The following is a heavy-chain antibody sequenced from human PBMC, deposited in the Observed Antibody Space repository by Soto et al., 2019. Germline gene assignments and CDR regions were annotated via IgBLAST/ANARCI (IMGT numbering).Heavy chain of an antibody. CDR2: ISSRSSTI. CDR1: GFTFSDYY. J-gene: IGHJ4*02. CDR3: ASGTNGAFFVY. D-gene: IGHD2-8*01. Sequence: QVQLVESGGGLVQPGGSLRLSCAASGFTFSDYYMSWIRQAPGKGLEWVSYISSRSSTIFYADSVKGRFTISRDNVKNSRYLQMNSLLAEDTAVYYCASGTNGAFFVYWGQGILVTVSS. V-gene: IGHV3-11*01.